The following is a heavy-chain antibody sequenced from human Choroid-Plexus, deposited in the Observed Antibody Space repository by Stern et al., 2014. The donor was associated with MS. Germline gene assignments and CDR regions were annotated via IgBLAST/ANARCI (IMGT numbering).Heavy chain of an antibody. J-gene: IGHJ5*02. Sequence: VQLVESGGGVVQPGRPLSLSCVVSGFTFGSCAMHWVRQAPGKGLEWVXGVSYDGSNKYYADSVKGRFTISRDNSQNTLYMQMSSLRPEDTAVYYCAKDRQYLTYFFDHWGQGSLVTVSS. CDR2: VSYDGSNK. CDR3: AKDRQYLTYFFDH. V-gene: IGHV3-30*18. D-gene: IGHD2/OR15-2a*01. CDR1: GFTFGSCA.